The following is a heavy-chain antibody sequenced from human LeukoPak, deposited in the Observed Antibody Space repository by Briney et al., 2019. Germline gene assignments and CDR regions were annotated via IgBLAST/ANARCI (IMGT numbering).Heavy chain of an antibody. J-gene: IGHJ4*02. D-gene: IGHD3-10*01. CDR3: ARIYYGSGSYYIKNFDY. CDR2: ISAYNGNT. Sequence: ASVKVSCKASGYTFTSYGISWVRQAPGQGLEWMGWISAYNGNTNYAQKLQGRVTMTTDTSTSTAYMELRSLRSDDTAVYYCARIYYGSGSYYIKNFDYWGQGTLVTVSS. CDR1: GYTFTSYG. V-gene: IGHV1-18*01.